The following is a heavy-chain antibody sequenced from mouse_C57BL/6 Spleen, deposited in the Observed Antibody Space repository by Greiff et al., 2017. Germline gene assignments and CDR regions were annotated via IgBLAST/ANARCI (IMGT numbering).Heavy chain of an antibody. Sequence: EVQLQQSGPELVKPGASVKISCKASGYTFTDYYMNWVKQSHGKSLEWIGDINPNNGGTSYNQKFKGKATLTVDKSSSTAYMELRSLTSEDSAVYYCARNTTVEHWGQGTTLTVSS. CDR1: GYTFTDYY. D-gene: IGHD1-1*01. V-gene: IGHV1-26*01. J-gene: IGHJ2*01. CDR3: ARNTTVEH. CDR2: INPNNGGT.